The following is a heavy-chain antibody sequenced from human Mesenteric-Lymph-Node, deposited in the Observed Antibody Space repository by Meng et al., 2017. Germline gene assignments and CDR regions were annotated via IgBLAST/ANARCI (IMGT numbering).Heavy chain of an antibody. J-gene: IGHJ4*02. D-gene: IGHD1-26*01. CDR2: LYHGGDS. V-gene: IGHV4-38-2*01. CDR3: ARVGSYYEFDY. CDR1: GYSISSGYF. Sequence: SETLSLTCAVSGYSISSGYFWVWIRQTPGKGLEWIGSLYHGGDSYYNSSLKSRVTMSVDTSKNQFSLKLSSVTAADTAVYYCARVGSYYEFDYWGQGTLVTVSS.